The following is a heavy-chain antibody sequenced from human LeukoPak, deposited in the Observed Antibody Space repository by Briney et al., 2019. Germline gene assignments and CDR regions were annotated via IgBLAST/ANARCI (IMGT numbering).Heavy chain of an antibody. CDR3: VMVRGIGWFDP. J-gene: IGHJ5*02. CDR1: GGTFSSYA. D-gene: IGHD3-10*01. V-gene: IGHV1-69*13. CDR2: IIPIFGTA. Sequence: EASVKVSCKASGGTFSSYAISWVRQAPGQGLEWMGGIIPIFGTANYAQKFQGRVTITADESTSTAYMELSSLRSEDTAVYYCVMVRGIGWFDPWGQGTLVTVSS.